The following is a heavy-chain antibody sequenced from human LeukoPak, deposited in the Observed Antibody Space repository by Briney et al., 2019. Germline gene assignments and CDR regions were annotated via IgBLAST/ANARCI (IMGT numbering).Heavy chain of an antibody. CDR3: ARPHKMYGSSWYDY. D-gene: IGHD6-13*01. J-gene: IGHJ4*02. Sequence: SETLSLTCAVYGGSFSGYYWSWIRQPPGKGLEWIGEINHSGSTNYNPSLKSRVTISVDTSKNQFSLKLSSVTAADTAVYYCARPHKMYGSSWYDYWGQGTLVTVSS. CDR1: GGSFSGYY. V-gene: IGHV4-34*01. CDR2: INHSGST.